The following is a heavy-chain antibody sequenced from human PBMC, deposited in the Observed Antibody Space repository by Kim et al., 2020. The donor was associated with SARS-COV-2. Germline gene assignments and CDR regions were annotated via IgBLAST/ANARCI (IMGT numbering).Heavy chain of an antibody. CDR3: ALGYSSVGGDH. J-gene: IGHJ4*02. Sequence: ASVKVSCKVSGYSLSELSIHWVRQAPGEGLEWMGGYDPEPGETIFAQKFQGRVTMTEDTSTDTAYMELSSLRSEDTAVYYCALGYSSVGGDHWGQGTLVT. D-gene: IGHD2-15*01. CDR1: GYSLSELS. CDR2: YDPEPGET. V-gene: IGHV1-24*01.